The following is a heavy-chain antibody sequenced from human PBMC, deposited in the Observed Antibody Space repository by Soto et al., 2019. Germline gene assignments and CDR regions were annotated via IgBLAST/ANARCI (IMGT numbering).Heavy chain of an antibody. CDR1: GFTFSSYG. CDR2: IWYDGSNK. V-gene: IGHV3-33*06. D-gene: IGHD6-19*01. Sequence: GGSLRLSCAASGFTFSSYGMHWVRQAPGKGLEWVAVIWYDGSNKYYADSVKGRFTISRDNSKNTLYLQMNSLRAEDTAVYYCANRPLAVAGTGVVKKYFQHWGQGTLVTVSS. CDR3: ANRPLAVAGTGVVKKYFQH. J-gene: IGHJ1*01.